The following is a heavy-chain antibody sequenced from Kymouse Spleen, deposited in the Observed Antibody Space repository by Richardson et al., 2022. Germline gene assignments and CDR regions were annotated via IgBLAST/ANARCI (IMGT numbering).Heavy chain of an antibody. D-gene: IGHD3-10*01. Sequence: QVQLVESGGGVVQPGRSLRLSCAASGFTFSSYGMHWVRQAPGKGLEWVAVIWYDGSNKYYADSVKGRFTISRDNSKNTLYLQMNSLRAEDTAVYYCAREDGSGSYYLYYYYYGMDVWGQGTTVTVSS. J-gene: IGHJ6*02. CDR3: AREDGSGSYYLYYYYYGMDV. CDR2: IWYDGSNK. V-gene: IGHV3-33*01. CDR1: GFTFSSYG.